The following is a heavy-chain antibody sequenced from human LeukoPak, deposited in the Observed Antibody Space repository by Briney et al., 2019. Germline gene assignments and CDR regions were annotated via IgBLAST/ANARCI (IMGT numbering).Heavy chain of an antibody. Sequence: SETLSLTCAVYGGSFSGYYWSWIRQPPGKGLEWIGEINHSGSTNYNPSLKSRVTISVDTSKNQFSLKLSSVTAADTAVYYCARGGVEKYCSSTSCHRIPTGFDYWGQGTLVTVSS. D-gene: IGHD2-2*01. V-gene: IGHV4-34*01. CDR1: GGSFSGYY. CDR2: INHSGST. J-gene: IGHJ4*02. CDR3: ARGGVEKYCSSTSCHRIPTGFDY.